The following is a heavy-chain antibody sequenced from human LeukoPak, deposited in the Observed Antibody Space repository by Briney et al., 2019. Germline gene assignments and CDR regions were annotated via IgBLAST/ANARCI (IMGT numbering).Heavy chain of an antibody. CDR2: IYSGGST. D-gene: IGHD6-19*01. Sequence: PGGSLRLSCAASGFIVNNNYMSWVRQAPGKGLEWVSVIYSGGSTYYADSVKGRFTISRDNSKNTVYLQMNSLRAEDTAVYYCARGGEAVAGPDYWGQGTLATVSS. CDR1: GFIVNNNY. V-gene: IGHV3-53*01. J-gene: IGHJ4*02. CDR3: ARGGEAVAGPDY.